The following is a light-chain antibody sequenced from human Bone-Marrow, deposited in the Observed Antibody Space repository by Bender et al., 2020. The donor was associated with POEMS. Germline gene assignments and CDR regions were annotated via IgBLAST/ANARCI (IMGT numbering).Light chain of an antibody. CDR1: SSDVGGYHL. CDR2: EGS. Sequence: ALTQPASVSGSPGQSSTISCTGTSSDVGGYHLISWYQHHPGKPPKLVIYEGSKRPSGVSNRFSGSKSGNTASLTISGLQAEDEADYYCSSYTSSSTQVFGTGTKVTVL. J-gene: IGLJ1*01. V-gene: IGLV2-14*02. CDR3: SSYTSSSTQV.